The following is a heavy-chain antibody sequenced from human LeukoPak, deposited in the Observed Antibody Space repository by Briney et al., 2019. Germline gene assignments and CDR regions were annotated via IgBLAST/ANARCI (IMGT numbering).Heavy chain of an antibody. CDR1: GFRFSSNA. V-gene: IGHV3-23*01. D-gene: IGHD3-16*01. Sequence: GGPLTLSCAASGFRFSSNAMSWVRQAPGKGLEWVSGISGSGGSTNYADSVKGRFTISRDTSKSTLYLQMNRLRGEDTAIYYCVAYDPLDYWGQGTLVTVSS. CDR2: ISGSGGST. CDR3: VAYDPLDY. J-gene: IGHJ4*02.